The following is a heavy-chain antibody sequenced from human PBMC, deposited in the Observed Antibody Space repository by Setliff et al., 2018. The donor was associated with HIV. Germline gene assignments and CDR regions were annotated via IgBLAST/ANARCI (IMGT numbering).Heavy chain of an antibody. CDR2: ISAYNGNT. V-gene: IGHV1-18*01. CDR1: GFTFTSSA. CDR3: ARDRGVYCISSSCYSPVDAFDI. J-gene: IGHJ3*02. Sequence: ASVKVSCKASGFTFTSSAMQWVRQAPGQGLEWMGWISAYNGNTNYAQKLQGRVTVTTDTSTSTAYMELRSLRSDDTAVYYCARDRGVYCISSSCYSPVDAFDIWGQGTMVTVSS. D-gene: IGHD2-2*01.